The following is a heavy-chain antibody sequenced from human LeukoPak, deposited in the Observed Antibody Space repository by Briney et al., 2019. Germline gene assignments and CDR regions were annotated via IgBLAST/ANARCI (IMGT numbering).Heavy chain of an antibody. J-gene: IGHJ6*02. Sequence: SVKVSCKASGGTFISYAISWVRQAPGQGLEWMGGIIPIFGTANYAQKFQGRVTITADESTSTAYMELSSLRSEDTAVYYCARNYWEEAAVNYYYYGMDVWGQGTTVTVSS. D-gene: IGHD6-13*01. CDR1: GGTFISYA. CDR3: ARNYWEEAAVNYYYYGMDV. CDR2: IIPIFGTA. V-gene: IGHV1-69*13.